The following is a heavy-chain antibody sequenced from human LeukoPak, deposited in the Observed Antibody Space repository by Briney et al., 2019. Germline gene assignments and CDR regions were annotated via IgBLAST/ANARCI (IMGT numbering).Heavy chain of an antibody. J-gene: IGHJ5*02. CDR3: ARGVNWNDDWFDP. CDR1: GGSISSSSYY. V-gene: IGHV4-39*07. CDR2: IYYSGST. D-gene: IGHD1-1*01. Sequence: PSETLSLTCTVSGGSISSSSYYWGWIRQPPGKGLEWIGSIYYSGSTYYNPSLKSRVTISVDTSKNQFSLKLSSVTAADTAVYYCARGVNWNDDWFDPWGQGALVTVSS.